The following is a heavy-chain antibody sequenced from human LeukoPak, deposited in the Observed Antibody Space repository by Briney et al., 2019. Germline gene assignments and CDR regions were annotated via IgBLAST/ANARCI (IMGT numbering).Heavy chain of an antibody. J-gene: IGHJ4*02. CDR1: GFTFSSYW. V-gene: IGHV3-74*01. CDR2: INRDGSRT. CDR3: ARGRLWNIDY. D-gene: IGHD1/OR15-1a*01. Sequence: PGGSLRPSCAASGFTFSSYWTHWVRQAPREGLVWVSRINRDGSRTTYADSVKGRVTISRDNTKNTVYLQMNSLRAEDTAVYYCARGRLWNIDYWGQGTLVTVSS.